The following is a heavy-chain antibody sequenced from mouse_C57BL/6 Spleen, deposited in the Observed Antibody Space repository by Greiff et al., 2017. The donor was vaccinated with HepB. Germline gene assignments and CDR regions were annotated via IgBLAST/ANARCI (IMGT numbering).Heavy chain of an antibody. CDR1: GYTFTSYW. D-gene: IGHD2-4*01. CDR2: IDPSDSYT. CDR3: ARGGDYEVDY. Sequence: QVQLQQPGAELVKPGASVKLSCKASGYTFTSYWMQWVKQRPGQGLEWIGEIDPSDSYTNYNQKFKGKATLTVDKSSSTAYMQLSSLTSEDSAVYYCARGGDYEVDYWGQGTTLTVSS. V-gene: IGHV1-50*01. J-gene: IGHJ2*01.